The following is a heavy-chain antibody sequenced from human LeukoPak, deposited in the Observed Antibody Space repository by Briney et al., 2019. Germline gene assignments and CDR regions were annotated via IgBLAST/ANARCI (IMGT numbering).Heavy chain of an antibody. J-gene: IGHJ3*02. CDR2: IYFSGST. CDR1: GDSISSYY. Sequence: SETLSLTCTVSGDSISSYYWTWLLQPPGKGLQWIGYIYFSGSTNYNPSLKSRVTISVDTSKNQFSLKLSSVTAAGTARYYCARDHAVYAVAGGRDAFDISREGTMVTVCS. D-gene: IGHD6-19*01. CDR3: ARDHAVYAVAGGRDAFDI. V-gene: IGHV4-59*01.